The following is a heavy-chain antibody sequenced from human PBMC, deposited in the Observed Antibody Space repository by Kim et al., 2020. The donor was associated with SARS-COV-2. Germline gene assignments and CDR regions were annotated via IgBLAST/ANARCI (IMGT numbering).Heavy chain of an antibody. V-gene: IGHV3-23*01. CDR3: AKETVGGVVPAPGVGY. J-gene: IGHJ4*02. D-gene: IGHD2-2*01. CDR2: ISGSGGST. CDR1: GFTFSSYA. Sequence: GGSLRLSCAVSGFTFSSYAMSWVRQAPGKGLEWVSAISGSGGSTYYADSVKGRFTISRDNSKNTLYLQMNSLRAEDTAVYYCAKETVGGVVPAPGVGYWGQGTLVTVSS.